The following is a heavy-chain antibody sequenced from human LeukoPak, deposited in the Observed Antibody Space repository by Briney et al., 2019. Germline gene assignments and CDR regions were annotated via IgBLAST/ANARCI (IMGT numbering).Heavy chain of an antibody. CDR3: ARARSSDTAMVHFDY. V-gene: IGHV3-21*01. D-gene: IGHD5-18*01. CDR2: ISNSSSYI. Sequence: GGSLILPCSASAVTFISYYIRWFRRQPARGLEWGISISNSSSYIYYADSVKGRFTIPRDNAKNSLYLQMNSLRAAATAVYYCARARSSDTAMVHFDYWGQGTLVTVSS. J-gene: IGHJ4*02. CDR1: AVTFISYY.